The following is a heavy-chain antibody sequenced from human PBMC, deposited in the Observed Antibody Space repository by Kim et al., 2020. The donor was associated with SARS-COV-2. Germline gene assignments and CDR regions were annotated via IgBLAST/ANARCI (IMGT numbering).Heavy chain of an antibody. CDR3: ARARLGYFDY. J-gene: IGHJ4*02. V-gene: IGHV4-39*07. Sequence: STYYNPSLKSRVTISVVTSKNQFSLKLSSVTAADTAVYYCARARLGYFDYWGQGTLVTVSS. D-gene: IGHD5-12*01. CDR2: ST.